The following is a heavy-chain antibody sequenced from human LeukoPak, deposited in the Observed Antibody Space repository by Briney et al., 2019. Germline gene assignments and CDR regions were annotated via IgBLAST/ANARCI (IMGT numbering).Heavy chain of an antibody. D-gene: IGHD3-3*01. CDR3: ASSKRWSGYYLSAGDY. J-gene: IGHJ4*02. CDR2: IIPIFGTA. CDR1: GGTFSSYA. V-gene: IGHV1-69*13. Sequence: GASVKVSCKASGGTFSSYAIRWVRQAPGQGLEWMGGIIPIFGTANYAQKFQGRVTITADESTSTAYMELSSLRSEDTAVYYCASSKRWSGYYLSAGDYWGQGTLVTVSS.